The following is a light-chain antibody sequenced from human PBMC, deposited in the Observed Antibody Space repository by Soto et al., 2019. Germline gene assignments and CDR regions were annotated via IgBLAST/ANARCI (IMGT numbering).Light chain of an antibody. Sequence: DIQMTQSPSTLSASLRDRVTITCRASQRISTWLAWYQQKPGNAPKLLMYKASDLESGVPSRFSGSGSGTEFTLTISSLQPDDFATYYCQQYNSYPYTFGQGTKLEIK. CDR2: KAS. J-gene: IGKJ2*01. CDR3: QQYNSYPYT. CDR1: QRISTW. V-gene: IGKV1-5*03.